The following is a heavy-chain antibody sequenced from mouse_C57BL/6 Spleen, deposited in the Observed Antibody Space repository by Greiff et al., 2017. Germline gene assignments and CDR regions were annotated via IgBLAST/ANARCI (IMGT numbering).Heavy chain of an antibody. J-gene: IGHJ2*01. D-gene: IGHD1-1*01. CDR1: GYAFSSSW. Sequence: VQLKESGPELVKPGASVKISCKASGYAFSSSWMNWVKQRPGKGLEWIGRIYPGDGDTNYNGKFKGKATLTADKSSSTAYMQLSSLTSEDSAVYFCARLTTVVARGFDYWGQGTTLTVSS. CDR3: ARLTTVVARGFDY. CDR2: IYPGDGDT. V-gene: IGHV1-82*01.